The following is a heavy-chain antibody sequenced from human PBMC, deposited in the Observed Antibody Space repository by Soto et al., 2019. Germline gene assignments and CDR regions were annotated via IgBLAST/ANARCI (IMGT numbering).Heavy chain of an antibody. V-gene: IGHV4-4*02. CDR1: GGSISSSNW. J-gene: IGHJ4*02. CDR3: ARDLGSGYYYDSSGYYFRDY. D-gene: IGHD3-22*01. CDR2: IYHSGST. Sequence: QVQLQESGPGLVKPSGTLSLTCAVSGGSISSSNWWSWVRQPPGKGLEWIGEIYHSGSTNYNPSLKSRVTISVDKSKNQFSLKLSSVTAADTAVYYCARDLGSGYYYDSSGYYFRDYWGQGTLVTVSS.